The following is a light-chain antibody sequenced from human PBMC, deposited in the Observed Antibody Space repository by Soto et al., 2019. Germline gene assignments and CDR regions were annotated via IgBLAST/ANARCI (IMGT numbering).Light chain of an antibody. V-gene: IGLV2-14*01. J-gene: IGLJ3*02. CDR2: EVR. CDR3: RSYTRSSTLV. CDR1: SSDVGGYNY. Sequence: QSVLTQPASVAGSPGQSITISCTGTSSDVGGYNYVSWYQQHPGKAPKLMIYEVRNRPSGVSNRFSGSKSGNTASLTISGLQAEDESDYYCRSYTRSSTLVFGGGTKLTVL.